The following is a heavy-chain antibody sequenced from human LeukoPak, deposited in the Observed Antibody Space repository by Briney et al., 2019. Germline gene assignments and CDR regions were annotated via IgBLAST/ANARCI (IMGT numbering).Heavy chain of an antibody. V-gene: IGHV3-30*02. J-gene: IGHJ4*02. Sequence: PGGSLRLSCAASGFTFSSYGMHWVRQAPGKGLEWVAFIRYDGSNKYYADSVKGRFTISRDNSKNTLYLQMNSLRAEDTAVYYCAKDKGYYGSGSYYSPFEYWGQGTLVTVSS. CDR2: IRYDGSNK. D-gene: IGHD3-10*01. CDR1: GFTFSSYG. CDR3: AKDKGYYGSGSYYSPFEY.